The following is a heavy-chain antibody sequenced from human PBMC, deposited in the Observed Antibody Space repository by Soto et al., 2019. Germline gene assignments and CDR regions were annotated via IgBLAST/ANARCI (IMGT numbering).Heavy chain of an antibody. D-gene: IGHD6-19*01. CDR1: GYTFTSYG. J-gene: IGHJ6*03. Sequence: GASVKVSCKASGYTFTSYGISWVRQAPGQGLEWMGWISAYNGNTNYAQKLQGRVTMTTDTSTSTAYMELRSLRSDDTAVYYCARDYGVAGTGDYYCYYMDVWGKGTTVTVYS. CDR3: ARDYGVAGTGDYYCYYMDV. V-gene: IGHV1-18*01. CDR2: ISAYNGNT.